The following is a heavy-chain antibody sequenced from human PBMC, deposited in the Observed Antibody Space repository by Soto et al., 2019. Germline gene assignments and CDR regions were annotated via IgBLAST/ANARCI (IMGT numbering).Heavy chain of an antibody. V-gene: IGHV3-11*04. J-gene: IGHJ4*02. Sequence: GGSLRLSCASSGFTFRDFYMSLVRQTPGQGLEWISKISGSNNNIYYADSVRGRFTISRDNAKNSLYLQMNSLRAEDTAIYYCASERLCGADCYFFDNWGQGTQVTVSS. CDR2: ISGSNNNI. CDR3: ASERLCGADCYFFDN. CDR1: GFTFRDFY. D-gene: IGHD2-21*02.